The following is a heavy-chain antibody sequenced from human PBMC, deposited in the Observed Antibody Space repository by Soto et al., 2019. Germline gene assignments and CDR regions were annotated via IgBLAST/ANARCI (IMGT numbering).Heavy chain of an antibody. CDR3: AKDKGRTAIDY. J-gene: IGHJ4*02. CDR1: GLTFSAAG. V-gene: IGHV3-30*02. Sequence: VHLGEYGGGVVQPGWSLRLSCAASGLTFSAAGMHWVRQAPGKGLEWVAFIANDGRSESYADSVKGRFTISRDNSQNRLYLQMNGLRAEDTAVYYCAKDKGRTAIDYWGQGTLVSVSS. CDR2: IANDGRSE.